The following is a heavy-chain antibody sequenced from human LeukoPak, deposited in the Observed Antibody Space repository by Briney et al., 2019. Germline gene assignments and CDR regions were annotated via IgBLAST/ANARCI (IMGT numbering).Heavy chain of an antibody. J-gene: IGHJ4*02. CDR3: ARVRGDYGDPPGRRPNTDY. CDR2: IYYSGST. Sequence: PSETLSLTCTVSGGSISSSSYYWGWIRQPPGKGLEWIGSIYYSGSTYYNPSLKSRVTISVDTSKNQFSLKLSSVTAADTAVYYCARVRGDYGDPPGRRPNTDYWGQGTLVTVSS. D-gene: IGHD4-17*01. V-gene: IGHV4-39*07. CDR1: GGSISSSSYY.